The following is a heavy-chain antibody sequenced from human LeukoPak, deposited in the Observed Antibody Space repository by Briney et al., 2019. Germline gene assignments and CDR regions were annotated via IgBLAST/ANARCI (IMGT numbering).Heavy chain of an antibody. CDR1: GFTFRSHG. Sequence: GRSLRLSCAASGFTFRSHGMHWVHQAPGKRLEWAAVIWYDGSKEYYADSVKGRFTVSRDNSKNTLYLQMNSLRADDTAVYYCARITGNYYEIDYWGQGTLVTVSS. J-gene: IGHJ4*02. CDR3: ARITGNYYEIDY. D-gene: IGHD3-22*01. CDR2: IWYDGSKE. V-gene: IGHV3-33*01.